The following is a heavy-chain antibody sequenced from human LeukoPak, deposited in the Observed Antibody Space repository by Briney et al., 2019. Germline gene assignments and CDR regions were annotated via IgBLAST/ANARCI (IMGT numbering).Heavy chain of an antibody. J-gene: IGHJ4*02. Sequence: PGGSLTLSCAASGFTFSAYWMHWVRQVPGKGLVWVSRIHREGTTTIYADSVKGRFTISRDNSKNTLYLEMNSLSPDDTAVYYCARGVEPLAANTLAYWGQGTLVTVSS. CDR1: GFTFSAYW. CDR3: ARGVEPLAANTLAY. D-gene: IGHD1-14*01. V-gene: IGHV3-74*01. CDR2: IHREGTTT.